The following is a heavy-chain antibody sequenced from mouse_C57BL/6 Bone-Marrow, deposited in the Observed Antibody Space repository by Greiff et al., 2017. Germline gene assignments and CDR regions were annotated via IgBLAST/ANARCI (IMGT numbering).Heavy chain of an antibody. Sequence: VQLQQSGPELVKPGASVKISCKASGYSFTGYYMNWVKQSPEKSLEWIGEINPSTGGTTYNQKFKAKATLTVDKSSSTAYMQLKSLTSEDSAVYYCARNYYGSSYGFAYWGQGTLVTVSA. D-gene: IGHD1-1*01. V-gene: IGHV1-42*01. CDR2: INPSTGGT. J-gene: IGHJ3*01. CDR1: GYSFTGYY. CDR3: ARNYYGSSYGFAY.